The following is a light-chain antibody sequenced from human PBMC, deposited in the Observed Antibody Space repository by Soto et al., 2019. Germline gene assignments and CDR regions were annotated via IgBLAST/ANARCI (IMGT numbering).Light chain of an antibody. CDR2: TAS. CDR1: ESISNW. Sequence: IQLTQSPTTLPASVGDRVTLTCRASESISNWLAWYQQKPGKAPDLLIHTASSLQSGVPSRFSGSGAGTDFTLTISGLQREDFATYYCQQSYGTPPTFGQGTKVEIK. J-gene: IGKJ1*01. CDR3: QQSYGTPPT. V-gene: IGKV1-39*01.